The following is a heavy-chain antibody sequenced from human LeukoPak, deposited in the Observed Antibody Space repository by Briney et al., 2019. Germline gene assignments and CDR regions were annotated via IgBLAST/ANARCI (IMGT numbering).Heavy chain of an antibody. D-gene: IGHD3-16*01. CDR1: GFTFSNYW. CDR2: IKEDGSEK. Sequence: QTGGSLRLSCVASGFTFSNYWMSWVRQAPGKGLECVANIKEDGSEKYYVDSVKGRFTISRDNAKNSLYLQMNSLRAEDTAVYHCARQGDDYWGHGTLVTVSS. J-gene: IGHJ4*01. CDR3: ARQGDDY. V-gene: IGHV3-7*01.